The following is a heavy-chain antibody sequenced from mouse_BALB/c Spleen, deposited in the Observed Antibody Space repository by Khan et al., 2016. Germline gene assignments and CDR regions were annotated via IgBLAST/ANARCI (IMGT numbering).Heavy chain of an antibody. CDR3: ARTARIKY. V-gene: IGHV3-2*02. J-gene: IGHJ2*01. Sequence: VQLKESGPGLVKPSQSLSLTCTVTGYSITSGYGWNWIRQFPGNKLEWMGYISYRGSTNYNTSLKSRISITRDTSKNQVVLQLNSVTAEDTATYYCARTARIKYWGQGTTLTVSS. D-gene: IGHD1-2*01. CDR2: ISYRGST. CDR1: GYSITSGYG.